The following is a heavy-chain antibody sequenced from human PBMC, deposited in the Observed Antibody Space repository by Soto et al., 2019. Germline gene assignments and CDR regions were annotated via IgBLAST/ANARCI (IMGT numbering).Heavy chain of an antibody. Sequence: SETLSVTCTVSGGSISSSSWYWGWIRQPPGKGLEWIGSIYYSGSTYYNPSLKSRVTISVDTFKNQFSLKLSSVNAADTAVYYCARLRVDYDFWSGSNNWFDPWCQGTLVTLL. V-gene: IGHV4-39*01. CDR2: IYYSGST. CDR1: GGSISSSSWY. J-gene: IGHJ5*02. D-gene: IGHD3-3*01. CDR3: ARLRVDYDFWSGSNNWFDP.